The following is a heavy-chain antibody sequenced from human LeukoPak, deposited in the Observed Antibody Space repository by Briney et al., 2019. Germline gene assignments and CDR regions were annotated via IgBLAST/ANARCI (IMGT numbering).Heavy chain of an antibody. CDR2: IYYSGST. Sequence: SETLSLTCTVSGGSISSGGYYWSWIRQHPGTGLEWIGYIYYSGSTNYNPSLKSRVTISVDTSKNQFSLKLSSVTAADTAVYYCARHQGTYSSSWYDYWGQGTLVTVSS. CDR1: GGSISSGGYY. D-gene: IGHD6-13*01. V-gene: IGHV4-61*08. CDR3: ARHQGTYSSSWYDY. J-gene: IGHJ4*02.